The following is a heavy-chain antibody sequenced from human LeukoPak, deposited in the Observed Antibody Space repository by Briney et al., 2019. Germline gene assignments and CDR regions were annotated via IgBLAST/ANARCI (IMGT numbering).Heavy chain of an antibody. CDR3: ARDTMVRGVDY. CDR1: GFTFSSYE. Sequence: GGSLRLSCAASGFTFSSYETNWVRQAPGKGLEWVSYISSSGSTIYYADSVKGRFTISRDNAKNSLYLQMNSLRAEDTAVYYCARDTMVRGVDYWGQGTLVTVSS. CDR2: ISSSGSTI. J-gene: IGHJ4*02. V-gene: IGHV3-48*03. D-gene: IGHD3-10*01.